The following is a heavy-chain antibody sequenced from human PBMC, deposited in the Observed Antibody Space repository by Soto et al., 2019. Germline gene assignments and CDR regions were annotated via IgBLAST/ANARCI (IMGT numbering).Heavy chain of an antibody. CDR2: ISAYNGNT. Sequence: QVQLVQSGAEVKKPGASVKVSCKASGYTFTSYGISWVRQAPGQGLEWMGWISAYNGNTNYAQKLQGRVTMTTDTCTSTAYMELRSLRSDDTAVYYCARSGTVGAGATFYYYYGMDVWGQGTTVTVSS. CDR3: ARSGTVGAGATFYYYYGMDV. D-gene: IGHD1-26*01. CDR1: GYTFTSYG. V-gene: IGHV1-18*01. J-gene: IGHJ6*02.